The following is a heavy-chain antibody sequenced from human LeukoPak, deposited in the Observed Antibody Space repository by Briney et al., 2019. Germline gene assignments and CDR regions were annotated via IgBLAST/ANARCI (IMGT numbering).Heavy chain of an antibody. V-gene: IGHV3-53*01. Sequence: PGGSLRLSCAASGFTVSSNYMSWVRQAPGKGLEWVSVIYSGGSTYYADSVKGRFTISRDNAKNSLYLQMNSLRAEDTAVYYCAGTPSRNWFDPWGQGTLVTVSS. J-gene: IGHJ5*02. CDR1: GFTVSSNY. CDR3: AGTPSRNWFDP. CDR2: IYSGGST.